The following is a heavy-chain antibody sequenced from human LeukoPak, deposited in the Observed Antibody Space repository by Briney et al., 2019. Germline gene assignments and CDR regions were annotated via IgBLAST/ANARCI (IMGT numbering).Heavy chain of an antibody. CDR1: GFTFSSYG. D-gene: IGHD3-9*01. V-gene: IGHV3-33*06. CDR3: AKDLTGAVWDTFDI. Sequence: GGSLRLSCAASGFTFSSYGMHWVRQAPGKGLEWVAVTWYDGSNKYYADSVKGRFTISRDNSKNTLYLQMNSLRAEDTAVYYCAKDLTGAVWDTFDIWGQGTMVTVSS. CDR2: TWYDGSNK. J-gene: IGHJ3*02.